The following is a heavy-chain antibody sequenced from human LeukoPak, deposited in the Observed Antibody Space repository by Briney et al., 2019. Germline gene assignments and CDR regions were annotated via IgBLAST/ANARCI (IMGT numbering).Heavy chain of an antibody. CDR3: ARGNLFRGVMRARWFDP. V-gene: IGHV4-34*01. J-gene: IGHJ5*02. D-gene: IGHD3-10*01. Sequence: SETLSLTCAVYGVSFSGYHWSWIRQAPGKGLEWIGEVNQSGSTSYNPSLKSRVTVLVDASNYQFSLRMTSVTAADSAVYFCARGNLFRGVMRARWFDPWGQGTLVTVSS. CDR1: GVSFSGYH. CDR2: VNQSGST.